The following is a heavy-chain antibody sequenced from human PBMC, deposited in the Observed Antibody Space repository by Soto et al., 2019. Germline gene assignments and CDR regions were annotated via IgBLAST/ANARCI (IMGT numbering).Heavy chain of an antibody. V-gene: IGHV4-30-4*01. J-gene: IGHJ4*02. CDR2: IYYSGST. CDR1: GGSISSGDYY. D-gene: IGHD4-17*01. Sequence: QVQLQESGPGLVKPSQTLSLTCTVSGGSISSGDYYWSWIRQPPGKGLEWIGYIYYSGSTYYNPSLKSRVTISVDTSKNQFSLKLSSVTAADTAVYYCARVSDYGGNSVWFDYWGQGTLVTVSS. CDR3: ARVSDYGGNSVWFDY.